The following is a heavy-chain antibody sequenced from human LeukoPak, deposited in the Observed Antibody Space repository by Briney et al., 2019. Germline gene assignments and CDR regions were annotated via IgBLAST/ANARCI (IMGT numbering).Heavy chain of an antibody. V-gene: IGHV3-48*04. D-gene: IGHD3-10*02. J-gene: IGHJ6*04. CDR3: AELGITMIGGG. Sequence: TGGSLRLSCVASGFTFRSYSLNWVRQAPGKGLEWVSYISSGSSTIFYADSVKGRFTISRDNAKNSLYLQVNSLRAEDTAVYYCAELGITMIGGGWGKGTTVTISS. CDR1: GFTFRSYS. CDR2: ISSGSSTI.